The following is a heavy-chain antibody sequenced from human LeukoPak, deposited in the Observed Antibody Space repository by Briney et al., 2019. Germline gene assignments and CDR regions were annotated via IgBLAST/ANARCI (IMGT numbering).Heavy chain of an antibody. D-gene: IGHD3-3*01. CDR2: IIPILGIA. CDR1: GGTFSSYA. J-gene: IGHJ4*02. V-gene: IGHV1-69*04. Sequence: SVKVSCKASGGTFSSYAISWVRQAPGQGLEWMGRIIPILGIANYAQKFQGRVTITADKSTSTAYMELSSLRSEDTAVYYCARDRTRHTASTSGIKYWGQGTLVTVSS. CDR3: ARDRTRHTASTSGIKY.